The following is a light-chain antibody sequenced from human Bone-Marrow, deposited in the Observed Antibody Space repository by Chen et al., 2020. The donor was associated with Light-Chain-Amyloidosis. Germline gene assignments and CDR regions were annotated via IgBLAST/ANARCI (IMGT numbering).Light chain of an antibody. CDR1: QNVLSTSNNKNY. V-gene: IGKV4-1*01. CDR3: QQSYTPPVT. Sequence: DIVMTQSPDSLAVPLGERATINCKSSQNVLSTSNNKNYLAWYQQKEGQPPTLLIYWASTREAGVPDRFSGSGYGTDFTLTINGLQAEDVAVYYGQQSYTPPVTFGPGTKVEIK. J-gene: IGKJ1*01. CDR2: WAS.